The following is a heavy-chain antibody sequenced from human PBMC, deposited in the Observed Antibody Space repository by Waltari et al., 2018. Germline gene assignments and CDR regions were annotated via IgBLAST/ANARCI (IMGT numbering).Heavy chain of an antibody. CDR3: ARYPKWELPTLDY. CDR2: ISSSSSYI. D-gene: IGHD1-26*01. J-gene: IGHJ4*02. CDR1: GFTCSCYS. Sequence: EVQLVESGGGLVKPGGSLRLSCAASGFTCSCYSMTRVRQAPGKGLEWVSSISSSSSYIYYADSVNGRFTISRDNAKNSLYLQMNSLRAEDTAVYYCARYPKWELPTLDYWGQGTLVTVSS. V-gene: IGHV3-21*01.